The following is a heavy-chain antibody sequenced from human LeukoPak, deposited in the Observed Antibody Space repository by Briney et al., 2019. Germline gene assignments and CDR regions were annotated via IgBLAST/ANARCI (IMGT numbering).Heavy chain of an antibody. CDR3: AKASAVLKPIDS. CDR2: ISPIGTRT. D-gene: IGHD1-14*01. CDR1: GFTFSSDA. J-gene: IGHJ4*02. Sequence: GGSLRLSCAASGFTFSSDAMNWVRQAPGKGLESVSAISPIGTRTYYADSVKGRFTISRDNSKNTLYLQMNSLRAEDTAMYYCAKASAVLKPIDSWGQGTLVTVSS. V-gene: IGHV3-23*01.